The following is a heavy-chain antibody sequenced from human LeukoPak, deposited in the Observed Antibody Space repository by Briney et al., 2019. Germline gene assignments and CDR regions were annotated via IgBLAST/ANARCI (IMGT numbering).Heavy chain of an antibody. D-gene: IGHD1-26*01. J-gene: IGHJ4*02. CDR1: GFTFSSYG. Sequence: GGSLRLSCAASGFTFSSYGMSWVRQAPGKGLEWVSAISGSGGSTYYADSVKGRFTISRDNSKNTLYLQMNSLRAEDTAVYYCAKFWQVRGSYSAFDYWGQGTLVTVSS. CDR3: AKFWQVRGSYSAFDY. V-gene: IGHV3-23*01. CDR2: ISGSGGST.